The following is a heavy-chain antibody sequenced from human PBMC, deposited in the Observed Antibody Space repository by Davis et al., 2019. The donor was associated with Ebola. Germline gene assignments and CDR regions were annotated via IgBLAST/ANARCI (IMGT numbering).Heavy chain of an antibody. J-gene: IGHJ4*02. V-gene: IGHV2-70*11. CDR2: IDWDDDK. Sequence: SGPTLVKPTQTLTLTCTLSGFSLSTSGMCVSWIRQPPGKALEWLARIDWDDDKYYSTSLKTRLTISKDTSKNQVVLTMTNMDPVDTATYYCARMIRRPGYFDYWGQGTLVTVSS. D-gene: IGHD2-2*01. CDR3: ARMIRRPGYFDY. CDR1: GFSLSTSGMC.